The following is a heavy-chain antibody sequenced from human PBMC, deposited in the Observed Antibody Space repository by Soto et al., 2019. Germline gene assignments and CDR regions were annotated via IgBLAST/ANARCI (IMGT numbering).Heavy chain of an antibody. CDR2: ISYDGSNK. Sequence: GGSLRVSWAASGFTFSSYGMHWVRQAPGKGLEWVAVISYDGSNKYYADSVKGRFTISRDNSKNTLYLQMNSLRAEDTAVYYCAKPRNLNGYSSGSGRGYFDYWGQGTLVTVSS. D-gene: IGHD6-19*01. V-gene: IGHV3-30*18. CDR1: GFTFSSYG. CDR3: AKPRNLNGYSSGSGRGYFDY. J-gene: IGHJ4*02.